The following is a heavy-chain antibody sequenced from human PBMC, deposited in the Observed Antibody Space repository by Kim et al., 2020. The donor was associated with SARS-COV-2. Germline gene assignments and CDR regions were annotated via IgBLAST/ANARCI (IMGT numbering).Heavy chain of an antibody. CDR1: GGSISSSSYY. D-gene: IGHD6-13*01. CDR2: IYYSGST. J-gene: IGHJ5*02. CDR3: ARLGTIAAAGYFATAINNWFDP. V-gene: IGHV4-39*01. Sequence: SETLSLTCTVSGGSISSSSYYWGWIRQPPGKGLEWIGSIYYSGSTYYNPSLKSRVTISVDTSKNQFSPKLSSVTAADTAVYYCARLGTIAAAGYFATAINNWFDPWGQGTLVTVSS.